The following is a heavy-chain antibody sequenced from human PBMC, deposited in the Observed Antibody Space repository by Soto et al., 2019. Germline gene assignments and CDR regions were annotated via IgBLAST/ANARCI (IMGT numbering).Heavy chain of an antibody. CDR1: GFTFSNYG. V-gene: IGHV3-23*01. Sequence: EVQLLESGGGLVQPGGSLRLSCAASGFTFSNYGMTWVRQAPGKGLEWVSGITNTGGGTYYADSVKGRFTISRDNSKNTLYLQMNTQRAEDTAIYYCAKQFRLNDYWGQGTLVTVSS. CDR2: ITNTGGGT. CDR3: AKQFRLNDY. J-gene: IGHJ4*02. D-gene: IGHD2-21*01.